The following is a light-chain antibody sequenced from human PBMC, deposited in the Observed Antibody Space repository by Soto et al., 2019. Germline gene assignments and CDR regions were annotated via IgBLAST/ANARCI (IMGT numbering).Light chain of an antibody. CDR2: EVS. Sequence: QSVLTQPASVSGSPGQSITFSCTGTSSDVGGYNYVSWYQQHPGKAPKLMIYEVSNRPSGVSNRFSGSKSGNTASLTISGLQAEDEADYYCSSYTSSSTLVVFGGGTKLTVL. CDR1: SSDVGGYNY. J-gene: IGLJ2*01. CDR3: SSYTSSSTLVV. V-gene: IGLV2-14*01.